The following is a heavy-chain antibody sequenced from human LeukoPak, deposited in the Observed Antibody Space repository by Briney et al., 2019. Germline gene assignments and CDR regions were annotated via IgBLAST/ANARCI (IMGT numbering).Heavy chain of an antibody. CDR1: GGSISSYY. D-gene: IGHD4-17*01. V-gene: IGHV4-59*01. CDR2: IYYSGST. Sequence: SETLSLTCTVSGGSISSYYWSWIRQPPGKGLEWIGYIYYSGSTNYNPSLKSRVTISVDTSKNQFSLKLSSVTAADTAVYYCAAHDYGDYEGRFDYWGQGTLVTVFS. CDR3: AAHDYGDYEGRFDY. J-gene: IGHJ4*02.